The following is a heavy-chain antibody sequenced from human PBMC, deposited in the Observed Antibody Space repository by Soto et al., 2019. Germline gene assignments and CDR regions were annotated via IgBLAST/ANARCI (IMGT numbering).Heavy chain of an antibody. D-gene: IGHD3-10*01. V-gene: IGHV3-7*01. Sequence: EVQLVESGGGLVQPGGCLRVSCAASGFTFGSYWMSWVRQALGKGLEWLAPIKMDVSEKKYVDSVKGRFTMSRDNAKTTLYLHMDSLTPEDTAVFYCARASGYGSGASVNPDIHYRGHGTLVTVSS. J-gene: IGHJ4*01. CDR3: ARASGYGSGASVNPDIHY. CDR1: GFTFGSYW. CDR2: IKMDVSEK.